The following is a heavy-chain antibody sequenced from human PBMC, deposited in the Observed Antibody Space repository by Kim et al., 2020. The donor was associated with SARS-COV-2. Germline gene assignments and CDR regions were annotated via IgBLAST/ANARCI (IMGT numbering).Heavy chain of an antibody. J-gene: IGHJ3*02. Sequence: SETLSLTCTVSGGSISSSSYYWGWIRQPPGKGLEWIGSIYYSGSTYYNPSLKSRVTISVDTSKNQFSLKLSSVTAADTAVYYCARRKPSPRGLDAFDIWGQGTMVTVSS. D-gene: IGHD3-10*01. CDR3: ARRKPSPRGLDAFDI. V-gene: IGHV4-39*01. CDR2: IYYSGST. CDR1: GGSISSSSYY.